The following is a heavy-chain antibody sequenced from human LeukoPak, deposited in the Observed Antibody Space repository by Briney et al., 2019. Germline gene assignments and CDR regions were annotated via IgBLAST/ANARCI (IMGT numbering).Heavy chain of an antibody. J-gene: IGHJ5*02. V-gene: IGHV3-21*01. Sequence: PGGSLRLSCAASGFTFSSYSMNWVRQAPGKGLEWVSSISSSSIYIYYADSVKGRFTISRDNAKNSLCLQMNSLRAEDTAVYYCARGNSGSYSQDWFDPWGQGTLVTVSS. CDR2: ISSSSIYI. CDR1: GFTFSSYS. CDR3: ARGNSGSYSQDWFDP. D-gene: IGHD1-26*01.